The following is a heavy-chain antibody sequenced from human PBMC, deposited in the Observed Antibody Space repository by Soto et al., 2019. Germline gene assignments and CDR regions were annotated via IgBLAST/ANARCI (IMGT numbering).Heavy chain of an antibody. Sequence: PSETLSLTCTVSGGSIRSYYWSWIGQPPGKGLEGIGYIYYSGSTNYNPSLKSRVTISVDTSKNQFSLKLSSVTAADTAVYYCARRYSSGWIFDYWGQGTLVTVSS. V-gene: IGHV4-59*08. D-gene: IGHD6-19*01. CDR1: GGSIRSYY. J-gene: IGHJ4*02. CDR3: ARRYSSGWIFDY. CDR2: IYYSGST.